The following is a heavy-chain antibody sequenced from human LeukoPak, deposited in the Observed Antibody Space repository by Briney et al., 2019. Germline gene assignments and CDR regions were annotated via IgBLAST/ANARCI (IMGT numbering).Heavy chain of an antibody. J-gene: IGHJ4*02. D-gene: IGHD5-18*01. Sequence: SETLSLTCTVSGGSVSSGSYYWSWIRQPPGKGLEWIGYIYYSGSTNYNPSLKSRVTISVDTSKNQFSLKLSSVTAADTAVYYYAREREERGYSYGYNYWGQGTLVTVSS. CDR1: GGSVSSGSYY. CDR2: IYYSGST. CDR3: AREREERGYSYGYNY. V-gene: IGHV4-61*01.